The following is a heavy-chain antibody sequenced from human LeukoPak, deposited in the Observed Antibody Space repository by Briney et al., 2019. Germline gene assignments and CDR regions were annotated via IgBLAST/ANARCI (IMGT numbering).Heavy chain of an antibody. V-gene: IGHV3-23*01. CDR3: AKDTLVGATGGAY. D-gene: IGHD1-26*01. J-gene: IGHJ4*02. Sequence: DSVKGRFTISRDNPKNTLYLQMNSLRAEDTAVYYCAKDTLVGATGGAYWGQGTLVTVSS.